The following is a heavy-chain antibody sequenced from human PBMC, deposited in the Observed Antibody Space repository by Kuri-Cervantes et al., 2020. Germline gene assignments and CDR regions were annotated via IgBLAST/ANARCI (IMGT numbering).Heavy chain of an antibody. V-gene: IGHV1-18*01. D-gene: IGHD1-26*01. CDR2: ISAYNGNT. CDR3: AVLGWGPRNWFDP. J-gene: IGHJ5*02. CDR1: GYTFSLYG. Sequence: ASVKVSCKASGYTFSLYGVSWVRQAPGHGLEWMGWISAYNGNTNYAQKLQGRVTMTTDTSTSTAYMELRSLRSDDTAVYYCAVLGWGPRNWFDPWGQGTLVTVSS.